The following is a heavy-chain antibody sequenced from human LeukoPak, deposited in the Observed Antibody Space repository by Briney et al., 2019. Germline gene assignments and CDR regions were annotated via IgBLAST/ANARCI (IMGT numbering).Heavy chain of an antibody. CDR1: GFTFSSYA. CDR2: ISGSGGST. D-gene: IGHD4-17*01. J-gene: IGHJ4*02. V-gene: IGHV3-23*01. Sequence: GGSLRLSCAASGFTFSSYAMSWVRQAPGKGLEWVSAISGSGGSTYYADSVKGWFTISRDNSKNTLYLQMNSLRAEDTAVYYCAKGYGDYVGQKFDYWGQGTLVTVSS. CDR3: AKGYGDYVGQKFDY.